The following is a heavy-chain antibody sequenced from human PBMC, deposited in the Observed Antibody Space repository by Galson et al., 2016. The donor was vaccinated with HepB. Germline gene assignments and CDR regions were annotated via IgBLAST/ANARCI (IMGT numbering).Heavy chain of an antibody. J-gene: IGHJ6*03. CDR1: GYTFTNYG. V-gene: IGHV1-18*04. CDR2: ISGHNGQT. CDR3: AREEGSGLGCIDV. Sequence: SCKASGYTFTNYGITWVRQAPGHGLEWMGWISGHNGQTDYIEKLQGRVTLTTDTSTSTAYMELRSLRSDDTAVYYCAREEGSGLGCIDVWGKGTTVTVSS. D-gene: IGHD3/OR15-3a*01.